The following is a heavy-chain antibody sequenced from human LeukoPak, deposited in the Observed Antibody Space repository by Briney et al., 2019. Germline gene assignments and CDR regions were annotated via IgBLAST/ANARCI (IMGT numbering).Heavy chain of an antibody. CDR3: ARALAYCGGDCRYTNNWFDP. CDR1: GYTFISYY. CDR2: INPSGGST. Sequence: ASVKVSCKASGYTFISYYMHWVRQAPGQGLEWMGIINPSGGSTSYAQKFQGRVTMTRDTSTSTVYMELSSLRSEDTAVYYCARALAYCGGDCRYTNNWFDPWGQGTLVTVSS. D-gene: IGHD2-21*02. V-gene: IGHV1-46*01. J-gene: IGHJ5*02.